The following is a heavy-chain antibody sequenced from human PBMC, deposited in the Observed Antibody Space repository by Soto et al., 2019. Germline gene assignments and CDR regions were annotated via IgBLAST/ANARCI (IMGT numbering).Heavy chain of an antibody. V-gene: IGHV4-30-2*01. CDR2: IYHSGRT. Sequence: NPSETLSLTCAVSGGSISSGGYSWSWIRQPPGKGLEWIGYIYHSGRTYYNPSLKSRVTISVDRSKNQFSLKLSSVTAADTAVYYCARALRGGRGVIPHYYGMDGWGQGTTVTVSS. J-gene: IGHJ6*02. D-gene: IGHD3-10*01. CDR1: GGSISSGGYS. CDR3: ARALRGGRGVIPHYYGMDG.